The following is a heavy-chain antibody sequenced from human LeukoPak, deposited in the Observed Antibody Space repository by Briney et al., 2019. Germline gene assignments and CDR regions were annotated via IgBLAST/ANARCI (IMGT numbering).Heavy chain of an antibody. D-gene: IGHD1-26*01. J-gene: IGHJ5*02. CDR3: ARVVVRWEPPGDWFDP. Sequence: SETLSLTCTVSGDSISNYYWSWIRQPAGKGLEWIGRIYTSGSTNYNPSLKSRVTISVDTSKNQFSLKLSSVTAADTAVYYCARVVVRWEPPGDWFDPWGQGTLVTVSS. CDR2: IYTSGST. V-gene: IGHV4-4*07. CDR1: GDSISNYY.